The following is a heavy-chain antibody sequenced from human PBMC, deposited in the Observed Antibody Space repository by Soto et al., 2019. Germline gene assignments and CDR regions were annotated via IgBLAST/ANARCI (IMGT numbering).Heavy chain of an antibody. Sequence: WGSLRLSCATSGFTFNIYAISCVRHSPLKCLEWVSSIGGGDETYYADSVKGRFTISRDDSKNMVFLQLTSLRAEDTAMYYCAKDRMEYNSVWDPFDIWGQGTMVTVSS. V-gene: IGHV3-23*01. D-gene: IGHD1-20*01. CDR3: AKDRMEYNSVWDPFDI. CDR2: IGGGDET. CDR1: GFTFNIYA. J-gene: IGHJ3*02.